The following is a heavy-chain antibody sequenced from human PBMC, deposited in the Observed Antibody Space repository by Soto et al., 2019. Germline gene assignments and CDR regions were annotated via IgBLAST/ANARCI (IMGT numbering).Heavy chain of an antibody. CDR2: IYEGGNT. CDR1: GGSIISDGYS. CDR3: VRRSPEDAFDI. V-gene: IGHV4-30-2*01. J-gene: IGHJ3*02. Sequence: PSVTLSLTCAVSGGSIISDGYSWSWILQPPGKGLQWIGHIYEGGNTYYTPSLESRVAISTDKSKNQFSLRLSSVTAADTAVYYCVRRSPEDAFDIWGQGTMVTVSS.